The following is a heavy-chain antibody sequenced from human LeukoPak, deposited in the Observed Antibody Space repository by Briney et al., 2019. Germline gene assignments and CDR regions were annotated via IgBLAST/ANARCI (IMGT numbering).Heavy chain of an antibody. J-gene: IGHJ5*02. Sequence: ASVKVSCKASGYTFTSYYIHWVRQAPGQGLEWMGIINPSGGTTTYAQKFQGRVSMTSDTSTSTVFMELSSLRSEDTAVYYCARDRRIQLWLGPNNWFDPWGQGTLVTVSS. CDR1: GYTFTSYY. CDR3: ARDRRIQLWLGPNNWFDP. CDR2: INPSGGTT. V-gene: IGHV1-46*01. D-gene: IGHD5-18*01.